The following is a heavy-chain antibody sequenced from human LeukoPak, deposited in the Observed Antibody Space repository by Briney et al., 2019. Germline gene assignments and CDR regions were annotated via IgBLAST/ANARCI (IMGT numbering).Heavy chain of an antibody. Sequence: SETLSLTCIVSGGGISSYYWSWIRQPPGKGLEWIGYIYYSGSTNYNPSLKSRVTISVDTSKNQFPLKLSSVTAADTAVYYCAGSRAPGATGTFDYWGQGTLVTVSS. CDR2: IYYSGST. CDR1: GGGISSYY. D-gene: IGHD1-26*01. V-gene: IGHV4-59*01. J-gene: IGHJ4*02. CDR3: AGSRAPGATGTFDY.